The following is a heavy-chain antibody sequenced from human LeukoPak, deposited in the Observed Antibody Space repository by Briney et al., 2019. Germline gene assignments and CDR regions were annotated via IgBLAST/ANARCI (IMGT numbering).Heavy chain of an antibody. Sequence: AASVKVSCKASGYTFTSYAMSWVRQAPGQGLEWMGRIIPIFGTANYAQKFQGRVTITTDESTSTAYMELSSLRSEDTAVYYCARVYYGGNSGAYFDYWGQGTLVTVSS. D-gene: IGHD4-23*01. CDR1: GYTFTSYA. CDR3: ARVYYGGNSGAYFDY. J-gene: IGHJ4*02. CDR2: IIPIFGTA. V-gene: IGHV1-69*05.